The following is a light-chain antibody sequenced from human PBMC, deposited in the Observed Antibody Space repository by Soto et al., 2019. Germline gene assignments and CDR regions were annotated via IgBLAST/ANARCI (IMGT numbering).Light chain of an antibody. J-gene: IGLJ2*01. CDR1: SSNIGPTYD. V-gene: IGLV1-40*01. CDR2: ANT. Sequence: QSVLTQPPSVSGAPGQRVTISCTGSSSNIGPTYDVHWYQQLPGTAPKLLIYANTNRPSGVPDRFSGSKSGTSASLAITGLQAEDEADYYCSSYAGSNNVVFGGGTKVTVL. CDR3: SSYAGSNNVV.